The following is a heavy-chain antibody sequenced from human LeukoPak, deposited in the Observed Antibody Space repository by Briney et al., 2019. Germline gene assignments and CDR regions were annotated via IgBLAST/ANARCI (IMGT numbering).Heavy chain of an antibody. Sequence: SETLSLTCTVSGGSISSGGFYWSWIRQHPGKGLEWLGYIYYSGTTYYNPSLKSRVTFSVDTSKNQFSLKLNPVTAADTALYYCARGTTDGYSYGRFDYWGQGTLVTVSS. CDR1: GGSISSGGFY. J-gene: IGHJ4*02. D-gene: IGHD5-18*01. CDR3: ARGTTDGYSYGRFDY. V-gene: IGHV4-31*03. CDR2: IYYSGTT.